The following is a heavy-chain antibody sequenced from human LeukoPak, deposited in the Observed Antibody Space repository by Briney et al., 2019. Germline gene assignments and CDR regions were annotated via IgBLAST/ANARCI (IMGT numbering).Heavy chain of an antibody. CDR2: ISGSGGST. V-gene: IGHV3-23*01. CDR1: GFTFSSYS. D-gene: IGHD3-10*01. CDR3: AGGPLYGSGSPCFDY. J-gene: IGHJ4*02. Sequence: GGSLRLSCAASGFTFSSYSMNWVRQAPGKGLEWVSAISGSGGSTYYADSVKGRFTISRDNSKNTLYLQMNSLRAEDTAVYYCAGGPLYGSGSPCFDYWGQGTLVTVSS.